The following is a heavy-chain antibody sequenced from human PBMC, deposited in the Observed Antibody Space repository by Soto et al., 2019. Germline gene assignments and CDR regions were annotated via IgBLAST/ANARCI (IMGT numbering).Heavy chain of an antibody. CDR3: ARDGGEVIPAAIGGGYGMDV. CDR2: ISGSNIYT. CDR1: GFTFSDYY. J-gene: IGHJ6*02. V-gene: IGHV3-11*06. D-gene: IGHD2-2*01. Sequence: QVQLVESGGGLVKPGGSLRLSCAASGFTFSDYYMSWIRQAPGKGPEWISYISGSNIYTNYADSVKGRFTISRDNANNSLYLQMDSLRVEDTAVYYCARDGGEVIPAAIGGGYGMDVWGQGTTVTVSS.